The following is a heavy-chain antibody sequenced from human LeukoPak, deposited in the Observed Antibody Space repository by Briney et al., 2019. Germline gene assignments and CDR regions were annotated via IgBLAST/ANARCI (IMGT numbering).Heavy chain of an antibody. V-gene: IGHV4-39*07. CDR1: GGSISSSSYY. Sequence: SETLSLTCTVSGGSISSSSYYWGWIRQPPGKGLEWIGSIYYSGSTYYNPSLKSRVTISVDTSKNQFSLKLSSVTAADTAVYYCARAPDYGDFDGLQYWGQGTLVTVSS. CDR2: IYYSGST. D-gene: IGHD4-17*01. J-gene: IGHJ4*02. CDR3: ARAPDYGDFDGLQY.